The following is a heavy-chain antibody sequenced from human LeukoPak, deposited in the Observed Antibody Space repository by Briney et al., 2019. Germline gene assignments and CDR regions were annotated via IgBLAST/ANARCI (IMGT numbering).Heavy chain of an antibody. J-gene: IGHJ3*02. V-gene: IGHV4-4*07. Sequence: PSETLSLTCTVSGGSISSYYWSWIRQPAGKGLEWIGRTYTSGSTNYNPSLKSRVTMSVDTSKNHFSLKLSSVTAADTAVYYCARDFSRDGSDDAFDIWGQGTMVTVSS. CDR1: GGSISSYY. CDR2: TYTSGST. D-gene: IGHD5-24*01. CDR3: ARDFSRDGSDDAFDI.